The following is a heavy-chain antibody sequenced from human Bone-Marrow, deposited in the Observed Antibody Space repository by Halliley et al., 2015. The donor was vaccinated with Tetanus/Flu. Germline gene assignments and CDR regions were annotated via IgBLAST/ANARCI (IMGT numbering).Heavy chain of an antibody. CDR1: GFTFNSYA. J-gene: IGHJ5*01. Sequence: SLRLSCATSGFTFNSYAKTWVRQAPGKGLEWVASITGNGESAHYSESVKGRFTISIDSSEKTLHLQMNSLRVEDTAVYYCAKDRGAALDWFDSWGQGTLVTVSS. D-gene: IGHD3-10*01. V-gene: IGHV3-23*01. CDR3: AKDRGAALDWFDS. CDR2: ITGNGESA.